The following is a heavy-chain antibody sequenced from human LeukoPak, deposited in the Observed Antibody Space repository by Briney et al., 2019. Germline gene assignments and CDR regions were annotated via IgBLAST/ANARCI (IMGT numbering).Heavy chain of an antibody. CDR1: GFTFDDYG. CDR3: ARGKYNWNDDYYYYYMDV. D-gene: IGHD1-1*01. J-gene: IGHJ6*03. Sequence: GGSLRLSCAASGFTFDDYGMSWVRQAPGKGLEWVSGINWNGGSTGYADSVKGRFTISRDNARNSLYLQMNSLRAEDTALYYCARGKYNWNDDYYYYYMDVWGKGTTVTVSS. CDR2: INWNGGST. V-gene: IGHV3-20*04.